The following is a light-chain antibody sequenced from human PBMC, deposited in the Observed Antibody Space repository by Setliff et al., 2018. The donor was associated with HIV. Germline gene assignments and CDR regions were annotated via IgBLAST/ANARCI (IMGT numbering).Light chain of an antibody. Sequence: QSALTQPASVSGSPGQSITISCTGTSSDVGSYKLVSWYQQHPGKAPKVMIYEVTKRPSGVSNRFSGSKSANTASLTISGLQAEDEADYYCSSSTTGSNFVFGTGTKVTVL. J-gene: IGLJ1*01. CDR1: SSDVGSYKL. CDR3: SSSTTGSNFV. V-gene: IGLV2-14*02. CDR2: EVT.